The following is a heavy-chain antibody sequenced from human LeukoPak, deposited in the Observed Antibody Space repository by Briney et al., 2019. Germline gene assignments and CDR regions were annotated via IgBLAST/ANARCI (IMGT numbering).Heavy chain of an antibody. D-gene: IGHD3-9*01. CDR3: ATLTGYSSESWFDP. CDR2: IYYTGST. CDR1: GGSISSYY. V-gene: IGHV4-59*01. J-gene: IGHJ5*02. Sequence: PSETLSLTCTVSGGSISSYYWSWIWQPPGKGLEWIGYIYYTGSTNYNPSLKSRVTISVDTSKNQFSLKLSSVTAADTAVYYCATLTGYSSESWFDPWGQGILVTVSS.